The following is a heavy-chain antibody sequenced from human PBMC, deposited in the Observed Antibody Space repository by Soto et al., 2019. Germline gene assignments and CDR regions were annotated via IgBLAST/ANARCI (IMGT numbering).Heavy chain of an antibody. D-gene: IGHD5-12*01. Sequence: QVQLVESGGGLVKPGGSLRLSCAASGFTFSDYYMSWIRQAPGKGLAWVSYISGRATNIKYADSVKGRFTIARDNAKNSLYLQMNSLRVEDTAVYYCVRASVDGYNRYDFWGQGTLVTVSS. CDR1: GFTFSDYY. CDR3: VRASVDGYNRYDF. V-gene: IGHV3-11*01. J-gene: IGHJ4*02. CDR2: ISGRATNI.